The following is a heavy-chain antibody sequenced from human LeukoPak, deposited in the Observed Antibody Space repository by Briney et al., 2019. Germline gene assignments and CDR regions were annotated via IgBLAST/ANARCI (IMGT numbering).Heavy chain of an antibody. D-gene: IGHD2-2*02. CDR3: ARVYTEGDDAFDI. V-gene: IGHV4-59*01. CDR2: IYYSGST. J-gene: IGHJ3*02. CDR1: GGSITSYY. Sequence: KPSETLSLTCTVSGGSITSYYWSWIRQPPGKGLEWIGYIYYSGSTNYNPSLNSRVTISVDTSKNQFSLKLSSVTAADTAVYYCARVYTEGDDAFDIWGQGTMVTVSS.